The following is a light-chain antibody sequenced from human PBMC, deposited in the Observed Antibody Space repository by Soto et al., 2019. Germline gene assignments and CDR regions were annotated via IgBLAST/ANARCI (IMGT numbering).Light chain of an antibody. V-gene: IGKV1-33*01. CDR3: QQYGNLRWT. CDR2: DAS. Sequence: DIQMTQSPSSLSASVGDRVTITCQASQDINNYLNWYQQKPGKAPKLLIYDASNLYIGVPSRFSGSGSGTDFTLSISSLQPEDVATYYCQQYGNLRWTFGQGTKV. CDR1: QDINNY. J-gene: IGKJ1*01.